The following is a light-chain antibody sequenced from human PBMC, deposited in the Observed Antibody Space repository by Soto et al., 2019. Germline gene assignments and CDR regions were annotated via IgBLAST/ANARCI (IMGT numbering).Light chain of an antibody. Sequence: DIHMTQSPSFLSASVGDRVTITCRADHRISNYLNWYQQKPGKAPKLLISVASSLQSGVPSRFSGNMSGTEFTFTITSLQVEDFATYYCQQSYSGPPTFGQGTKVDIK. CDR2: VAS. CDR3: QQSYSGPPT. CDR1: HRISNY. J-gene: IGKJ1*01. V-gene: IGKV1-39*01.